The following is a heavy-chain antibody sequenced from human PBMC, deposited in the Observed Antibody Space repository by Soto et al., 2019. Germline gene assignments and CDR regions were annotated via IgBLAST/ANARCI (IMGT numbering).Heavy chain of an antibody. CDR3: AKDPQRDYGHPFDY. Sequence: AVSLRPFCEAPSLTEIHYAMTWISQATRKGLEWVSLISANDVGTYYADSVKGRFTISRDNSKNTLYLQMNSLRAEDTALDYCAKDPQRDYGHPFDYSGPANRVTV. D-gene: IGHD4-17*01. J-gene: IGHJ4*02. CDR1: SLTEIHYA. V-gene: IGHV3-23*01. CDR2: ISANDVGT.